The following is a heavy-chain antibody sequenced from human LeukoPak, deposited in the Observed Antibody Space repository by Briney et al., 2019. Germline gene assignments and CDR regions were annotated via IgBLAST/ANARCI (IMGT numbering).Heavy chain of an antibody. CDR2: IYTSGST. Sequence: SETLSLTCTVSGGSISSGSYYWSWIRQPAGKGLEWIGRIYTSGSTNYNPSLKSRVTISVDTSKNQFSLKLSSVTAADTAVYYCAREQLVPGAFDIWGQGTMVTVSS. CDR3: AREQLVPGAFDI. V-gene: IGHV4-61*02. J-gene: IGHJ3*02. D-gene: IGHD6-6*01. CDR1: GGSISSGSYY.